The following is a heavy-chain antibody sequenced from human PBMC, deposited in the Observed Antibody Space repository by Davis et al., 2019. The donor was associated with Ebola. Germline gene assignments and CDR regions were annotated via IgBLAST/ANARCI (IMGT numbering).Heavy chain of an antibody. CDR3: ATEPSKYALRFLGPYDM. V-gene: IGHV1-8*01. Sequence: ASVKVSCKASGYTFTTYDIHWVRQATGQGLEWMGWMNPNSGDQGYAQKFQGRVTMTRDTSISTAYMELSSLRSDDTAVYYCATEPSKYALRFLGPYDMWGQGTMVTVSS. J-gene: IGHJ3*02. CDR2: MNPNSGDQ. D-gene: IGHD3-3*01. CDR1: GYTFTTYD.